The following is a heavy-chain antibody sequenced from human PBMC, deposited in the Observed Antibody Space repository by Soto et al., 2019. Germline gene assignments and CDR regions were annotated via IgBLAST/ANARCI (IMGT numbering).Heavy chain of an antibody. V-gene: IGHV1-69*06. Sequence: QVQLVQSGAEVKKPGSSVKVSCKASGGTFSSYAISWVRQAPGQGLEWMGGIIPIFGTANYAQKFQGRVTITADKSTSTAYMDLSSLRSEDTAVYYCARDPNIVVVPAAQYYYYGMDVWGQGTTVTVSS. J-gene: IGHJ6*02. CDR1: GGTFSSYA. CDR2: IIPIFGTA. D-gene: IGHD2-2*01. CDR3: ARDPNIVVVPAAQYYYYGMDV.